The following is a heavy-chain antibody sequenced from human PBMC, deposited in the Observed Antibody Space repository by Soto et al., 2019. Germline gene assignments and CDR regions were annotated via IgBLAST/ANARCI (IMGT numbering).Heavy chain of an antibody. CDR3: ERKTNYDILTGYPPPAYYYGMDV. V-gene: IGHV3-21*01. D-gene: IGHD3-9*01. Sequence: GGSLTLSCAASGFTFSSYSMNLVRQAPGKGLEWVSSISSSSSYIYYADSVKGRFTISRDNAKNSLYLQMNSLRAEDTAVYYWERKTNYDILTGYPPPAYYYGMDVWGQGTTVTVSS. CDR1: GFTFSSYS. J-gene: IGHJ6*02. CDR2: ISSSSSYI.